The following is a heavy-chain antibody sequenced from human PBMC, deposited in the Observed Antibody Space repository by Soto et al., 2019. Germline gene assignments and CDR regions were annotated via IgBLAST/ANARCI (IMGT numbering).Heavy chain of an antibody. Sequence: QVQLVQSGAEVKKPGASVKVSCKASGYTFTSYDINWVRQATGQGLEWMGWMNPNSGNTGYAQKFQGRVTMTRNTSISTAYMAMSSLRSEDTAVYYCAREQIQSGGMDVWGQGTTVTVSS. J-gene: IGHJ6*02. CDR3: AREQIQSGGMDV. D-gene: IGHD3-10*01. V-gene: IGHV1-8*01. CDR2: MNPNSGNT. CDR1: GYTFTSYD.